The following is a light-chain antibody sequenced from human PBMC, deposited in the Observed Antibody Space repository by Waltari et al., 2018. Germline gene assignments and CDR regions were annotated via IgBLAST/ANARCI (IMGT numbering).Light chain of an antibody. V-gene: IGKV1-33*01. Sequence: DIQMTQSPFSLSASVGDRVTITCQASQDISNYLNWYQQKPGKAPKLLIYDASNLETGVPSRFSGSGSGTDFTFTISSLQPEDIATYYCQQYDNLSTFGGGTKVEIK. J-gene: IGKJ4*01. CDR1: QDISNY. CDR2: DAS. CDR3: QQYDNLST.